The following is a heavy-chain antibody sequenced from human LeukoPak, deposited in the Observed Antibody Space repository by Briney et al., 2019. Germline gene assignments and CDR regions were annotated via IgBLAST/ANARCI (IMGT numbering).Heavy chain of an antibody. D-gene: IGHD4-17*01. CDR2: MNPNSGNT. Sequence: ASVKVSCKASGYTFTSYDINWVRQATGQGLEWMGWMNPNSGNTGYAQKFQGRVTMTRNTSISTAYMELSSPRSEDTAVYYCAREVGGATVTTLGYYYYGMDVWGQGTTVTVSS. V-gene: IGHV1-8*01. CDR1: GYTFTSYD. CDR3: AREVGGATVTTLGYYYYGMDV. J-gene: IGHJ6*02.